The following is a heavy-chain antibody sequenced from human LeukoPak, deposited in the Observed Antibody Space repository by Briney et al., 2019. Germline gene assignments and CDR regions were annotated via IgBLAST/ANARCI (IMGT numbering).Heavy chain of an antibody. Sequence: GGSLRLSCAASGFTFNNYYMTWIRQAPGKGLEWVSYIRSSSTAYYAESVKGRFTISRDNAENSLYLQMSSLRADDTAVYYCARDTGVSGSGNSGAFDIWGQGTMVTVSS. CDR3: ARDTGVSGSGNSGAFDI. CDR2: IRSSSTA. D-gene: IGHD4-23*01. J-gene: IGHJ3*02. V-gene: IGHV3-11*04. CDR1: GFTFNNYY.